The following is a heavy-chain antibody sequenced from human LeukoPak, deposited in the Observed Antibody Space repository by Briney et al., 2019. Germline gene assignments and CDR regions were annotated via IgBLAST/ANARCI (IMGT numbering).Heavy chain of an antibody. CDR1: GFTVSSNY. J-gene: IGHJ4*02. D-gene: IGHD6-13*01. V-gene: IGHV3-66*01. CDR3: AREREAAAGSYYFDS. CDR2: IYAGGST. Sequence: GGSLRLSCAASGFTVSSNYVTWVRQAPGKGLEWVSVIYAGGSTYYADSVRGRFTISRDNSKNTLYLQMNNLRAEDTAVYYCAREREAAAGSYYFDSWGQGTLVTVSS.